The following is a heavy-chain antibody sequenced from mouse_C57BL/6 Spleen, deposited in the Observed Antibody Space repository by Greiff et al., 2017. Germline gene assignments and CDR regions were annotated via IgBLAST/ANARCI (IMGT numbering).Heavy chain of an antibody. CDR1: GYTFTSYW. CDR3: ARSRPYFDY. Sequence: QVQLQQPGAELVKPGASVKLSCKASGYTFTSYWRHWVKRRPGRGLGWIGRIDPNSGGTKYNEKFKSKATLTVDKPSSTAYMQLSSLTSEDSAVYYCARSRPYFDYWGQGTTLTVSS. J-gene: IGHJ2*01. CDR2: IDPNSGGT. V-gene: IGHV1-72*01.